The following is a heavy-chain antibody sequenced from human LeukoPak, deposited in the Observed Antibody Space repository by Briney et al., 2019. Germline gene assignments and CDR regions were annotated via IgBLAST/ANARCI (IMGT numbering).Heavy chain of an antibody. V-gene: IGHV3-30*04. Sequence: GRSLRLSCAASGFTFSSYAMHWVRQAPGKGLEWVAVISYDGGNKYYADSVKGRFTISRDNSKNTLYLQMNSLRAEDTAVYYCAREGSVVVTAIPTDYWGQGTLVTVSS. J-gene: IGHJ4*02. CDR1: GFTFSSYA. CDR3: AREGSVVVTAIPTDY. D-gene: IGHD2-21*02. CDR2: ISYDGGNK.